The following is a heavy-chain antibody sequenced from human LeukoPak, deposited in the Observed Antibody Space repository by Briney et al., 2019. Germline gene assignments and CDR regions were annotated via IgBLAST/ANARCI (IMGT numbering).Heavy chain of an antibody. CDR3: ARRAVIAAAGTFFDY. CDR2: IYPGDSDT. D-gene: IGHD6-13*01. J-gene: IGHJ4*02. Sequence: KPGESLKISCKGSGYSFTSYWIGWVRQMPGKGLEWMGIIYPGDSDTRYSPSFQGQVTISADKSISTAYLQWSSLKASDTAMYYCARRAVIAAAGTFFDYWGQGTLVTVSS. CDR1: GYSFTSYW. V-gene: IGHV5-51*01.